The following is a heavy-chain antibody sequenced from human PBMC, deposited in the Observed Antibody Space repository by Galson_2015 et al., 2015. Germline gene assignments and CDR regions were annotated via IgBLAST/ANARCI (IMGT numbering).Heavy chain of an antibody. Sequence: SLRLSCAASGFSLSTHWMTWVRQAPGKGLEWVANINRDGSERYYVDSVKGRFTISRDNAKNSLYLQMNSLRAEDTAVYYCATEIYWTFDSWGQGTLVTVSS. J-gene: IGHJ4*02. V-gene: IGHV3-7*03. CDR3: ATEIYWTFDS. D-gene: IGHD1-1*01. CDR1: GFSLSTHW. CDR2: INRDGSER.